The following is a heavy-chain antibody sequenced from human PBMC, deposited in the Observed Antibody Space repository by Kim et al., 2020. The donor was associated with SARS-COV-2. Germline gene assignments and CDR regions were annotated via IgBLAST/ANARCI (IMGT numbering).Heavy chain of an antibody. CDR3: ARDLSMRY. J-gene: IGHJ4*02. Sequence: GGSTSNADSGKGRSPISRDTSKTTLYLQMNSRRAEDTAVYYCARDLSMRYWGQGTLVTVSS. D-gene: IGHD2-8*01. CDR2: GGST. V-gene: IGHV3-66*01.